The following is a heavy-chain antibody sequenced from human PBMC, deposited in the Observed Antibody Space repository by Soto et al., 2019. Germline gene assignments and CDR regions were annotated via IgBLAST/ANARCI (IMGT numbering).Heavy chain of an antibody. Sequence: EASVKVSCKASGYTFTVYYMHWVRQAPGQGLEWMGWINPKSGGTMYPQKFQGRVTMTWDTSISTAYMALTRLRSDDTAVYYCARDLAKGGGSAGFDDWGHGTLGTLTS. V-gene: IGHV1-2*02. CDR1: GYTFTVYY. CDR2: INPKSGGT. CDR3: ARDLAKGGGSAGFDD. D-gene: IGHD1-26*01. J-gene: IGHJ4*01.